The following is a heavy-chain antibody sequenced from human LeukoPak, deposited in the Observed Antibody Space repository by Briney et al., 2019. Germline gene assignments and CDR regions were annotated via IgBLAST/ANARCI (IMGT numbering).Heavy chain of an antibody. D-gene: IGHD3-22*01. CDR1: GGSFSGYY. CDR3: ARGRQEISMIVVVMTGVSYYLDV. V-gene: IGHV4-34*01. J-gene: IGHJ6*03. CDR2: INPSGST. Sequence: SETLSLTCAVYGGSFSGYYWTWIRQSPGKGLEWIGEINPSGSTYYSPSLKSRLTISRDTSKNQFSLRLSSVTAADMAVYYCARGRQEISMIVVVMTGVSYYLDVWGKGTTVIVS.